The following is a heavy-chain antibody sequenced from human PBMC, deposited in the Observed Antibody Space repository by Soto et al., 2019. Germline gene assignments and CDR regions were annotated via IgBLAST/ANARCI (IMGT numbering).Heavy chain of an antibody. Sequence: SQTLSLTCVISVDSVSSNSVAWNWVRQSPSRGLEWLGRTYYRSRWYNDYAVSVRSRIAINPDTSKNHFSLQLNSVTPDDTAVYYCARSEEDSDYYYYGMDVWGQGTTVTV. CDR3: ARSEEDSDYYYYGMDV. CDR2: TYYRSRWYN. J-gene: IGHJ6*02. D-gene: IGHD2-15*01. V-gene: IGHV6-1*01. CDR1: VDSVSSNSVA.